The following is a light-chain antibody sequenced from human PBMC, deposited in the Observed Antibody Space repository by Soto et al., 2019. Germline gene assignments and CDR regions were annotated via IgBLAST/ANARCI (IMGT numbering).Light chain of an antibody. CDR3: QQRTKWPPI. V-gene: IGKV3-11*01. CDR2: DAS. J-gene: IGKJ4*01. CDR1: QSVSSF. Sequence: EIVLTQSPATLSLSPGQRATLSCRASQSVSSFLAWYQQKPGQAPRLLIYDASSRATDIPARFSGSGSGTDFTLTISSLEPEDFAIYYCQQRTKWPPIFGGGTKVEIK.